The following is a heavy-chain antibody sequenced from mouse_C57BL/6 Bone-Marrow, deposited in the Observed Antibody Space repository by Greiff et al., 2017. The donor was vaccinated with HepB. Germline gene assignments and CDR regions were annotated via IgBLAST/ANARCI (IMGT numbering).Heavy chain of an antibody. CDR1: GFSLTSYG. V-gene: IGHV2-2*01. D-gene: IGHD2-4*01. Sequence: VQLQQSGPGLVQPSQSLSITCTVSGFSLTSYGVHWVRQSPGKGLEWLGVIWSGGSTDYNAAFISRLSISKDNSKSQVFFKMNRLQADDTAIYYCARPFYYDYDDAMDYWGQGTSVTVSS. J-gene: IGHJ4*01. CDR2: IWSGGST. CDR3: ARPFYYDYDDAMDY.